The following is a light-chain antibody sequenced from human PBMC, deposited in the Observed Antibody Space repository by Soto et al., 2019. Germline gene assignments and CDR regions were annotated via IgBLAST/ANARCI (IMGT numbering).Light chain of an antibody. V-gene: IGKV3-15*01. Sequence: EIEMTHSPATLSVSPGERATLSCRASQSVNTNLAWYQQKPGQAPRLLIYGASTRAPGIPARFSGSGSGTEFTLTVSSLQYEDFASYYCQQYNHWPPWLTFGGGTKVEVK. CDR1: QSVNTN. J-gene: IGKJ4*01. CDR3: QQYNHWPPWLT. CDR2: GAS.